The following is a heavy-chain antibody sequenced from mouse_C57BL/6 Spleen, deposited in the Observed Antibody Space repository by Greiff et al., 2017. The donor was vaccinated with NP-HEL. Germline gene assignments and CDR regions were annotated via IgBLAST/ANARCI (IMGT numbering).Heavy chain of an antibody. Sequence: QVQLQQPGAELVRPGSSVKLSCKASGYTFTSYWMHWVKQRPIQGLEWIGNIDPSDSETHYNQKFKDKATLTVDKSSSTAYMQLSSLTSEDSAVYYCARIYYGNHGGFDYWGQGTTLTVSS. CDR1: GYTFTSYW. CDR3: ARIYYGNHGGFDY. D-gene: IGHD2-1*01. J-gene: IGHJ2*01. V-gene: IGHV1-52*01. CDR2: IDPSDSET.